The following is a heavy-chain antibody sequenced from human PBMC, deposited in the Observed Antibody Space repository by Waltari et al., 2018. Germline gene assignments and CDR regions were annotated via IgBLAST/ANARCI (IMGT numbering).Heavy chain of an antibody. J-gene: IGHJ5*02. V-gene: IGHV4-4*07. CDR3: ARGQSTRGSYGWFDP. Sequence: QVQLQESGPGLVKPSETLSLTCPISGGSISSHFWSWLRQPAGKGLEWIGRIYTTGSTNFNPSLKSRVTMSIDTSKNQFSLNLSSVTAADTAVYYCARGQSTRGSYGWFDPWGQGTLVTVSS. D-gene: IGHD1-26*01. CDR1: GGSISSHF. CDR2: IYTTGST.